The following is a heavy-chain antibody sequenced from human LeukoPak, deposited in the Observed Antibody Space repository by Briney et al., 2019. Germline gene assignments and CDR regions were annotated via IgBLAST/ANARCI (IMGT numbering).Heavy chain of an antibody. D-gene: IGHD1-26*01. CDR1: GGSFSGYY. CDR3: AASGSYRLGY. J-gene: IGHJ4*02. V-gene: IGHV4-34*01. Sequence: KTSETLSLTCAVYGGSFSGYYWRGIRQPPGKGLEWIGEINHSGGTNYNPSLKRRVTISVDTSKNQFSLKLSSVTAADTAVYYCAASGSYRLGYWGQGTLVTVSS. CDR2: INHSGGT.